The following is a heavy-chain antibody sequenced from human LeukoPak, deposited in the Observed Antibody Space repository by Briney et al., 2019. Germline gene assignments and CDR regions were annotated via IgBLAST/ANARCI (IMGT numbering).Heavy chain of an antibody. V-gene: IGHV1-2*02. CDR2: IYPKSGGT. D-gene: IGHD3-10*01. CDR1: GYTFTDYY. CDR3: ARIAGSGSPNWFDP. J-gene: IGHJ5*02. Sequence: ASVKVSCKASGYTFTDYYIHWMRQAPGQGPEWMGWIYPKSGGTNSAQKFQGRVTLTRDTSISTTYMELTGLRSDDTAVYYCARIAGSGSPNWFDPWGQGTLVTVSS.